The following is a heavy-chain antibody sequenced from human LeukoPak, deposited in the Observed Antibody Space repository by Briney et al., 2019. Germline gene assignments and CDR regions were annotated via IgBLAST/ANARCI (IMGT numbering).Heavy chain of an antibody. J-gene: IGHJ4*02. Sequence: GGSLRLSCAASGFIFSSFSFTWVRQAPGKGLELVAYVSSVNNYIFYADSVKGRFTISRDNAKNSLYLQMNSLGDEDTAVYYCAKDRCSGGSCSLDYWGQGTLVTVSS. CDR3: AKDRCSGGSCSLDY. V-gene: IGHV3-48*02. CDR2: VSSVNNYI. D-gene: IGHD2-15*01. CDR1: GFIFSSFS.